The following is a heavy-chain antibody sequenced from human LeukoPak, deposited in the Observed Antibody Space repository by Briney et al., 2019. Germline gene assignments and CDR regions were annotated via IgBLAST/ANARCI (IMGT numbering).Heavy chain of an antibody. J-gene: IGHJ4*02. CDR3: ARDRGASGSYYGDS. CDR2: ISSSSSTI. CDR1: GFTFNSYS. D-gene: IGHD3-10*01. V-gene: IGHV3-48*02. Sequence: GSLRLSCAASGFTFNSYSMNWVRQAPGQGLEWFSYISSSSSTIYYADSVKGRFTISRDNAKNSLYLQMNSLRDEDTAVYYCARDRGASGSYYGDSWGQGTLVTVSS.